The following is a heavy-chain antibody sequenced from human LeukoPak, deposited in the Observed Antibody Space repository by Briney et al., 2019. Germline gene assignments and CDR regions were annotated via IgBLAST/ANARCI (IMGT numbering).Heavy chain of an antibody. Sequence: SETLSLTCSVSHYSISSDCFWGWIRQPPGKGLEWIGSLHHSGSTYYNPSLKSRVTISVDTSKNQFSLKVSSVTAADTAVYYCARHRHGSGSYYWFDPWGQGTLVTVSS. CDR2: LHHSGST. D-gene: IGHD3-10*01. CDR3: ARHRHGSGSYYWFDP. V-gene: IGHV4-38-2*01. J-gene: IGHJ5*02. CDR1: HYSISSDCF.